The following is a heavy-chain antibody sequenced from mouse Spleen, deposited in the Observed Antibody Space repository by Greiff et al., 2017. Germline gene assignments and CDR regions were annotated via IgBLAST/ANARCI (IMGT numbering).Heavy chain of an antibody. J-gene: IGHJ1*01. CDR1: GYAFTNYL. V-gene: IGHV1-54*01. CDR2: INPGRGGT. Sequence: VKLQESGAELVRPGTSVKVSCKASGYAFTNYLIEGVKQRPGQGREWSGEINPGRGGTNYNEKLKGKATLTADKSSSTAYMQLSSLTSDDSAVYFCARGRDWYFDVWGAGTTVTVSS. CDR3: ARGRDWYFDV.